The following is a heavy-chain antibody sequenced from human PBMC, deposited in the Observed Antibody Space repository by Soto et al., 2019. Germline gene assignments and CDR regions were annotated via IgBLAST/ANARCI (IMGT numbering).Heavy chain of an antibody. CDR3: ARDYYDSSGYYESYYYYGMDV. Sequence: GGSLRLSCAASGFTFSSYGMHWVRQAPGKGLEWVAVIWYDGSNKYYADSAKGRFTISRDNSKNTLYLQMNSLRAEDTAVYYCARDYYDSSGYYESYYYYGMDVWGQGSSVTVSS. CDR2: IWYDGSNK. J-gene: IGHJ6*02. D-gene: IGHD3-22*01. V-gene: IGHV3-33*01. CDR1: GFTFSSYG.